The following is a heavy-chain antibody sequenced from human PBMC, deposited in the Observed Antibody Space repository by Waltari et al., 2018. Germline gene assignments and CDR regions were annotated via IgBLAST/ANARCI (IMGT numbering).Heavy chain of an antibody. V-gene: IGHV3-23*04. CDR1: GFTFSIYG. D-gene: IGHD3-22*01. J-gene: IGHJ3*01. CDR3: AKLIRTRTVADTPGPSDV. CDR2: ISGNGGNT. Sequence: EMQMVESGGDLVQPGGSLRLSCAVSGFTFSIYGMNWVRQAPGKGPEWVAAISGNGGNTYYADSVKGRFTISRDNSKNTLFLQMSSLRAEDTAVYYCAKLIRTRTVADTPGPSDVWGQGTRVTVSS.